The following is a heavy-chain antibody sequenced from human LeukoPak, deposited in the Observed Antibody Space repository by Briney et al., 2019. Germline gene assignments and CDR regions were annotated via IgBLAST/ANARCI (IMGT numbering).Heavy chain of an antibody. J-gene: IGHJ3*02. V-gene: IGHV3-21*01. Sequence: PGGSLRLSCAASGFTFSSYSMNWVRQAPGKGLEWVSSISSSSSYIYYADSVKGRFTISRDNAKNSLYLQMNSLRAEDTAVYYCARGGYSGSYYFPLHAFDIWGQGTMVTVSS. CDR2: ISSSSSYI. CDR3: ARGGYSGSYYFPLHAFDI. D-gene: IGHD1-26*01. CDR1: GFTFSSYS.